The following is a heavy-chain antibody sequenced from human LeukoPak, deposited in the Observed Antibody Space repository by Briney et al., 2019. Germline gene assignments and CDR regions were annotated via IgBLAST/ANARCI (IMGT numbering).Heavy chain of an antibody. Sequence: PGGSLRLSCAASGFTFSSYEMNWVRQDPGKGLEWVSYISSSGSTIYYADSVKGRFTISRDNAKNSLYLQMNSLRAEDTAVYCCAREKRGTFDYWGQGTLVTVSS. CDR2: ISSSGSTI. J-gene: IGHJ4*02. CDR3: AREKRGTFDY. V-gene: IGHV3-48*03. CDR1: GFTFSSYE. D-gene: IGHD1-7*01.